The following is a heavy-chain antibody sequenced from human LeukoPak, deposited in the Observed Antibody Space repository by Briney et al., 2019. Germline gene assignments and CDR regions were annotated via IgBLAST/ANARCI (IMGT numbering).Heavy chain of an antibody. V-gene: IGHV3-48*01. CDR1: GFTFSSYS. CDR2: ISSSSSTI. J-gene: IGHJ5*02. Sequence: PGGSLRLSCAASGFTFSSYSMNWVRQAPGKGLEWVSYISSSSSTIYYADSVKGRFTISRDNAKNSLYLQMNSLRAEDTAVYYCARDPDFWSGYYGNWFDPWGQGTLVTVSS. D-gene: IGHD3-3*01. CDR3: ARDPDFWSGYYGNWFDP.